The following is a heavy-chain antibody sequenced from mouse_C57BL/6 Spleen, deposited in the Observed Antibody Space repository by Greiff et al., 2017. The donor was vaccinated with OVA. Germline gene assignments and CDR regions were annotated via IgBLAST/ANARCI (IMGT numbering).Heavy chain of an antibody. CDR3: ARWSTVVARYFDV. J-gene: IGHJ1*03. CDR1: GYAFSSFW. V-gene: IGHV1-82*01. CDR2: IYPGDGDT. D-gene: IGHD1-1*01. Sequence: LVESGPELVKPGASVKISCKASGYAFSSFWLNWVKQRPGKGLEWIGRIYPGDGDTNYNGKFKGKATLTADKSSSTAYMQLSSLTSEDSAVYFCARWSTVVARYFDVWGTGTTVTVSS.